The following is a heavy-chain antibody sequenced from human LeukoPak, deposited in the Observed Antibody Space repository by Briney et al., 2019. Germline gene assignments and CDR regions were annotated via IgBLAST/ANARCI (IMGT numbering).Heavy chain of an antibody. CDR2: IKQDGSEK. CDR3: ARAGLGRYFDWLP. D-gene: IGHD3-9*01. Sequence: PGGSLRLSCTASGFTFSSYWMSWVRQAPGKGLEWVANIKQDGSEKDYVDSVKGRFTISRDNAKNSLYLQMNSLRAEDTAVYYCARAGLGRYFDWLPWGQGTLATVSS. V-gene: IGHV3-7*01. J-gene: IGHJ4*02. CDR1: GFTFSSYW.